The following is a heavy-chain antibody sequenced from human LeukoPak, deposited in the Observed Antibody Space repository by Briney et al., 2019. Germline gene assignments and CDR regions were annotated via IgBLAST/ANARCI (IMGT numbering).Heavy chain of an antibody. Sequence: GGSLRLSCAASGFTFSSYWMSWVRQAPGKGLEWVANIKQDGSEKYYVDSVKGRFIISRDNSKNTLYLQMNSLRAEDTAVYYCSRDRHCIGSTCYGLWGQGTRVTVSS. J-gene: IGHJ4*02. D-gene: IGHD2-2*01. CDR2: IKQDGSEK. CDR1: GFTFSSYW. CDR3: SRDRHCIGSTCYGL. V-gene: IGHV3-7*01.